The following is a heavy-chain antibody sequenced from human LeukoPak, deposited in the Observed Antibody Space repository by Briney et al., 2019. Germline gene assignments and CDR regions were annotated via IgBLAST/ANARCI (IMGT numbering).Heavy chain of an antibody. Sequence: SETLSLTCSVSSGSISDSRYYWAWIRQSPVKGLEWIAAIYHSGSTYHNPSLKSRVTISVDMSKHQFSLKLTSVTAADTAVYYCARNPTVGANRWFDYWGQGTLVTVSS. CDR3: ARNPTVGANRWFDY. CDR2: IYHSGST. J-gene: IGHJ4*02. V-gene: IGHV4-39*01. CDR1: SGSISDSRYY. D-gene: IGHD1-26*01.